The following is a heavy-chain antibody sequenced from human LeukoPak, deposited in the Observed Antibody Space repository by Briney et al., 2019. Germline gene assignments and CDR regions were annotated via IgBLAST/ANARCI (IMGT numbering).Heavy chain of an antibody. CDR1: GYTFTSYG. V-gene: IGHV7-4-1*02. CDR3: ARDGPDIVATGDY. J-gene: IGHJ4*02. D-gene: IGHD5-12*01. Sequence: ASVKVSYKASGYTFTSYGISWVRQAPGQGLEWMGWINTNTGNPTYAQGFTGRFVFSLDTSVSTAYLQISSLKAEDTAVYYCARDGPDIVATGDYWGQGTLVTVSS. CDR2: INTNTGNP.